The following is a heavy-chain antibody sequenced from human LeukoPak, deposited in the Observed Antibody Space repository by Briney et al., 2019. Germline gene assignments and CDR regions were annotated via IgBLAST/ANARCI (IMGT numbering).Heavy chain of an antibody. Sequence: ASVKVSCKASGYTFTSYYMHWVRQAPGQGLEWMGWINPNSGGTNYAQKFQGRVTMTRDTSISTAYMELSSLRSDDTAVYYCAPTAGHEYGDYLYYFDYWGQGTLVTVSS. D-gene: IGHD4-17*01. CDR3: APTAGHEYGDYLYYFDY. CDR1: GYTFTSYY. CDR2: INPNSGGT. J-gene: IGHJ4*02. V-gene: IGHV1-2*02.